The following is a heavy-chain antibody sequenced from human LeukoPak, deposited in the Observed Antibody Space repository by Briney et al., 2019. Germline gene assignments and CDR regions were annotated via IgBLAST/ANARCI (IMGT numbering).Heavy chain of an antibody. CDR3: AKRGIAIRTILLIGYNQEAYHYDY. V-gene: IGHV3-23*01. Sequence: RWSLRLACVVSGVSLTNYATTGVRQAPGKGLECVSHISERVGTTTYTDSVKGLFTISRDTSLNTLYLQMTSLRAEDTAVYFCAKRGIAIRTILLIGYNQEAYHYDYWGRGVLVTVST. CDR1: GVSLTNYA. D-gene: IGHD2-21*01. CDR2: ISERVGTT. J-gene: IGHJ4*02.